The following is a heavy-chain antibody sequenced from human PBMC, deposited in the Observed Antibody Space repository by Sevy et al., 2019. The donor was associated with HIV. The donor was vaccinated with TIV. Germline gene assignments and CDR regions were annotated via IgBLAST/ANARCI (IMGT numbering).Heavy chain of an antibody. Sequence: SETLSLTCTVSGASITSGGSCWSWIRQHPGSTLEWIGYVYHSGTTYYNPSLKCRVSISLDTSKNQVSLNLASVTAADTAVYFCARDGRHYGDYFRDAFDLWGQGTMVTVSS. J-gene: IGHJ3*01. V-gene: IGHV4-31*03. D-gene: IGHD2-21*02. CDR3: ARDGRHYGDYFRDAFDL. CDR2: VYHSGTT. CDR1: GASITSGGSC.